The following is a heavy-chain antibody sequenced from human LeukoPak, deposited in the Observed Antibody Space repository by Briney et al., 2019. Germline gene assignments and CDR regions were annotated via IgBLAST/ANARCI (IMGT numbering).Heavy chain of an antibody. Sequence: SETLSLTCTVSGGSISGSSYYWGWIRQPPGKGLEWIGSIYYSGSTHYNTSLKSRVTISVDTSKNQFSLKLSSVTAADTAVYYCARHGIRGYYYPPFDYWGQGTLVTVSS. J-gene: IGHJ4*02. D-gene: IGHD3-22*01. V-gene: IGHV4-39*01. CDR1: GGSISGSSYY. CDR3: ARHGIRGYYYPPFDY. CDR2: IYYSGST.